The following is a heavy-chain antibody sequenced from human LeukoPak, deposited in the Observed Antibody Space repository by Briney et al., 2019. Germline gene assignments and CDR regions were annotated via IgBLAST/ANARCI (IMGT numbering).Heavy chain of an antibody. CDR3: ARDLVDTAMFWSPRFDY. J-gene: IGHJ4*02. Sequence: PGGSLRLSCAASGFTFSSYAMHWVRQAPGKGLEWVAVISHDGSNKYYADSVKGRFTISRDSSKNTLYLQMNSLRAEDTAVYYCARDLVDTAMFWSPRFDYWGQGTLVTVSS. V-gene: IGHV3-30*04. CDR2: ISHDGSNK. D-gene: IGHD5-18*01. CDR1: GFTFSSYA.